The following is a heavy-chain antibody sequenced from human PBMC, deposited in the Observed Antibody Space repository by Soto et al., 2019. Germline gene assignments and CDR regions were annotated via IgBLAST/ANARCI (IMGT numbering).Heavy chain of an antibody. D-gene: IGHD3-16*01. CDR1: GGSISSGGYS. J-gene: IGHJ5*02. CDR2: IYHSGST. CDR3: ARGYVRDWFDH. V-gene: IGHV4-30-2*01. Sequence: SETLSLTCAVSGGSISSGGYSWSWIRQPPGKGLEWIGYIYHSGSTYYNPSLKSRVTISVDRSKNQFSLKLSSVTAADTAVYYCARGYVRDWFDHWCQGTLVNVSS.